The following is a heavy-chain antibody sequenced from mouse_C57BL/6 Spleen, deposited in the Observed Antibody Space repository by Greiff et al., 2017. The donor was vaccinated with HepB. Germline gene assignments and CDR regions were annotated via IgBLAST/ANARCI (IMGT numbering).Heavy chain of an antibody. D-gene: IGHD2-3*01. CDR1: GYTFTDYY. CDR2: INPNNGGT. CDR3: ARRGGYYEGFAY. J-gene: IGHJ3*01. Sequence: EVQLQQSGPELVKPGASVKISCKASGYTFTDYYMNWVKQSHGKSLEWIGDINPNNGGTSYNQKFKGKATLTVDKSSSTAYMELRSLTSEDSAVYYCARRGGYYEGFAYWGQGTLVTVSA. V-gene: IGHV1-26*01.